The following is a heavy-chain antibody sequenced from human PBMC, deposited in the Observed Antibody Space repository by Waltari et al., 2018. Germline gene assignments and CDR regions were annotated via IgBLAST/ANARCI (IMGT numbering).Heavy chain of an antibody. Sequence: QVTLKESGPVLVKPTETLTLTCTVSGFSLSNARMGVSWILQPPGKALEWLAHIFSNDEKSYSTSLKSRLTISKDTSKNQVVLTMTNMDPVDTATYYCARIDVYGDYQTSRWGGVLYYYYMDVWGKGTTVTVSS. CDR2: IFSNDEK. CDR3: ARIDVYGDYQTSRWGGVLYYYYMDV. V-gene: IGHV2-26*01. CDR1: GFSLSNARMG. D-gene: IGHD4-17*01. J-gene: IGHJ6*03.